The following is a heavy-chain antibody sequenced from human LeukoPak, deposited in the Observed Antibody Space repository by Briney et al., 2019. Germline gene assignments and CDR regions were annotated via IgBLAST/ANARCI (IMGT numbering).Heavy chain of an antibody. D-gene: IGHD2-2*01. V-gene: IGHV1-2*02. Sequence: VASVKVSCKASGYTFTGYYVHWVRQAPGQGLEWMGWINPNSGGTNYAQKFQGRVTMTRDTSISTVYMELSRLRSDDTAVYYCARVNVVVPAVTSSGRCFDYWGQGTLVTVSS. CDR1: GYTFTGYY. CDR2: INPNSGGT. CDR3: ARVNVVVPAVTSSGRCFDY. J-gene: IGHJ4*02.